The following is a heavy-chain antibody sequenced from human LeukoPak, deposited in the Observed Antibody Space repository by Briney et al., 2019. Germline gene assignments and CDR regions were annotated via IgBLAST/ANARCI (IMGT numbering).Heavy chain of an antibody. CDR1: GFTFSSYA. D-gene: IGHD6-19*01. CDR2: ISYDGSNK. J-gene: IGHJ4*02. CDR3: ARDRISSSGSGCFDY. V-gene: IGHV3-30-3*01. Sequence: GGSLRLSCAASGFTFSSYATHWVRQAPGKGLEWVAVISYDGSNKYYADSVKGRFTISRDNSKNTLYLQMNSLRAEDTAVYYCARDRISSSGSGCFDYWGQGALVTVSS.